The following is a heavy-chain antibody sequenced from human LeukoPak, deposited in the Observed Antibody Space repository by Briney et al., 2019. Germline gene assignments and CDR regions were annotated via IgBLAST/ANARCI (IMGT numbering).Heavy chain of an antibody. V-gene: IGHV3-23*01. CDR3: AKHPFIAVTVLEH. Sequence: GGSLRLSCAASAFSFDNFAMSWVRQAPGRGLEWIAAISDSGGDTYYAESIKGRFTICRDNSKNTLYLQMNSLRADDTALYYCAKHPFIAVTVLEHWGQGTLVTVSS. J-gene: IGHJ4*02. D-gene: IGHD6-19*01. CDR2: ISDSGGDT. CDR1: AFSFDNFA.